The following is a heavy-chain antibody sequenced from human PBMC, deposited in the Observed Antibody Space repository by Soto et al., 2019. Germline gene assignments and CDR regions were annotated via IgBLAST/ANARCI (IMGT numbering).Heavy chain of an antibody. V-gene: IGHV6-1*01. Sequence: SQTLSLTCAISGDSVSSNSAAWNWIRQSPSRGLEWLGRTYYRSKWYNDYAVSVKSRITINPDTSKNQFSLQLNSVTPEDTAVYYCARDTPNWNYRSNYYGMDVWGQGTTVTVSS. J-gene: IGHJ6*02. CDR1: GDSVSSNSAA. CDR3: ARDTPNWNYRSNYYGMDV. CDR2: TYYRSKWYN. D-gene: IGHD1-7*01.